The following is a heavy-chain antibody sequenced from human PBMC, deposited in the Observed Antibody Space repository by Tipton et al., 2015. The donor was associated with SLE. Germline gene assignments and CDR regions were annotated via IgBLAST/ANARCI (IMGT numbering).Heavy chain of an antibody. CDR1: GFTFSDYY. D-gene: IGHD2-8*01. CDR3: AREYCTNGVCYPFDY. V-gene: IGHV3-11*04. Sequence: SLRLSCAASGFTFSDYYMSWIRQAPGKGLEWVSYISSSGSTIYYADSVKGRFTISRDNAKNTLYLQMNSLRAEDTAVYYCAREYCTNGVCYPFDYWGQGTLVTVSS. J-gene: IGHJ4*02. CDR2: ISSSGSTI.